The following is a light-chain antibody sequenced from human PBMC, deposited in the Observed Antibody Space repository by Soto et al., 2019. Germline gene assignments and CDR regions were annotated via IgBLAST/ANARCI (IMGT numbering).Light chain of an antibody. V-gene: IGKV3-11*01. CDR3: QQRSNLPWT. J-gene: IGKJ1*01. CDR1: QSVSSY. CDR2: DAS. Sequence: SQSPAILSVSKGERATLSCRASQSVSSYLAWYQQKPGQAPRLLIYDASNRATGIPARFSGSGSGTDFTLTISSLEPEDFAVYYCQQRSNLPWTFGQGTKVDIK.